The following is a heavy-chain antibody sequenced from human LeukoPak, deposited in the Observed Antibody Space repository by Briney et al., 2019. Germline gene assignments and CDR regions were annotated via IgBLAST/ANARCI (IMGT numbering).Heavy chain of an antibody. D-gene: IGHD3-9*01. CDR3: ARDRSDILTGYNDAFDI. CDR1: GFTFSSYW. Sequence: GGSLRLSCADSGFTFSSYWMSWVRQAPGKGLEWLANIKQDGSEKYYVDSVKGRFTISRDNAKNSLYLQMNSLRAEDTAVYYCARDRSDILTGYNDAFDIWGQGTMVTVS. CDR2: IKQDGSEK. J-gene: IGHJ3*02. V-gene: IGHV3-7*01.